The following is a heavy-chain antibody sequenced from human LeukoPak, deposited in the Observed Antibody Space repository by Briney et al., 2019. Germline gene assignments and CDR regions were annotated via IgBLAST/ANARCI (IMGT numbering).Heavy chain of an antibody. CDR3: ARAQVGDFWSGYSNWFDP. CDR2: INHSGST. J-gene: IGHJ5*02. D-gene: IGHD3-3*01. V-gene: IGHV4-34*01. Sequence: SETLSLTCAVYGGSFSNYYWSWIRQPPGKGLEWIGEINHSGSTNSNPSLKRRVTISVDTSKNQFSLKLSSVTAADTAVYYCARAQVGDFWSGYSNWFDPWGQGTLVTVSS. CDR1: GGSFSNYY.